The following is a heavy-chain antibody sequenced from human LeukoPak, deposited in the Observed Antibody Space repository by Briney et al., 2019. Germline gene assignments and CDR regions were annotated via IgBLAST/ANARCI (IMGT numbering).Heavy chain of an antibody. CDR2: IIPIFGTA. J-gene: IGHJ6*02. D-gene: IGHD2-2*01. CDR1: GGTFSSYA. V-gene: IGHV1-69*13. Sequence: SVNVSCKASGGTFSSYAISWVRQAPGQGLEWMGGIIPIFGTANYAQKFQGRVTITADESTSTAYLELSSLRSADTAVYYCARETEYQLSYYYYGMDVWGQGTTVTVSS. CDR3: ARETEYQLSYYYYGMDV.